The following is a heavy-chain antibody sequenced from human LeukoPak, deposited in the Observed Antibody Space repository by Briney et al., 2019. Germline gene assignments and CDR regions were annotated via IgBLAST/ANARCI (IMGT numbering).Heavy chain of an antibody. CDR2: IIPIFGTA. CDR3: AREASVCYFDY. J-gene: IGHJ4*02. CDR1: GGTFTSYA. V-gene: IGHV1-69*01. Sequence: GASVKVSCKASGGTFTSYAISWVRQAPGQGLEWMGGIIPIFGTANYAQKFQGRVTITADESTSTAYMELSSLRSEDTAVYYCAREASVCYFDYWGQGTLVTVSS.